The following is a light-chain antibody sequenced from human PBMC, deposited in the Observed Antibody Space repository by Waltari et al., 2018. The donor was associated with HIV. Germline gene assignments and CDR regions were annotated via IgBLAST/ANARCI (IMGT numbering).Light chain of an antibody. J-gene: IGLJ3*02. CDR2: EDK. V-gene: IGLV6-57*01. CDR3: QSFDSTNQV. CDR1: SGNIASDY. Sequence: FMLTQPHSASESPGKTVTISCTRTSGNIASDYVQRYQQRPGSSPTTVIYEDKHRPSGVPDRFSGSIDSSSNSASLTISGLKTEDEADYYCQSFDSTNQVFGGGTKLTVL.